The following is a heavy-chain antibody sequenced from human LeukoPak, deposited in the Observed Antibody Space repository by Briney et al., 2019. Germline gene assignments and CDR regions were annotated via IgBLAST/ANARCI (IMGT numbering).Heavy chain of an antibody. CDR1: GGTFSSYA. V-gene: IGHV1-69*04. CDR3: ATAVLRFLEWSMGGGDAFDY. CDR2: IIPIPGIA. Sequence: GASVKVSCKASGGTFSSYAISWVRQAPGQGLEWMGRIIPIPGIANYAQKFQGRVTITADKSTSTAYMELSSLRSEDTAVYYCATAVLRFLEWSMGGGDAFDYWGQGTLVTVPS. J-gene: IGHJ4*02. D-gene: IGHD3-3*01.